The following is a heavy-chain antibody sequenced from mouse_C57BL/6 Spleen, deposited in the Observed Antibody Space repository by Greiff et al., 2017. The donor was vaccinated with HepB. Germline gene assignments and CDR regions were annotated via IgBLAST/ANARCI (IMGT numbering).Heavy chain of an antibody. J-gene: IGHJ1*03. Sequence: VQLQQSGAELVRPGASVTLSCKASGYTFTDYEMHWVKQTPVHGLEWIGAIDPETGGTAYNQKFKGKAILTAVKSSSTAYMELRSLTSEDSAVYYCTRNRYFDVWGTGTTVTVSS. V-gene: IGHV1-15*01. CDR3: TRNRYFDV. CDR2: IDPETGGT. CDR1: GYTFTDYE.